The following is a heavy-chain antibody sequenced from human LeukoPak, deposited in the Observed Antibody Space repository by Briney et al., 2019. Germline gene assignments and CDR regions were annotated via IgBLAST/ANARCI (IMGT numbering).Heavy chain of an antibody. V-gene: IGHV3-73*01. D-gene: IGHD2-8*01. CDR3: TQWADVAPMDV. Sequence: PGGSLKLSCAASGFNFSGSAVHWVRQASRKGLEWVGRIRSKANSYGTAYSESVKGRFSISRDDSKNTSYLQMNSLKSEDTAVYFCTQWADVAPMDVWGQGTTVIVSS. CDR2: IRSKANSYGT. CDR1: GFNFSGSA. J-gene: IGHJ6*02.